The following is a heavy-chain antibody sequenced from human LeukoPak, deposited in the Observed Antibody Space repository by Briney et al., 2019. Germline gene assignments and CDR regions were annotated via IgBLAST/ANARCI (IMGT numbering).Heavy chain of an antibody. Sequence: SDTLSLTCAVYGGSFSGYYWGGPREPPGKGLEWIGSIYYSGSTYYNPSLKSRVTISLDTSKNQLSLKLSSVTAADTAVYYCARHGTGLWFGDHLRGMDVWGQGTTVTVSS. CDR1: GGSFSGYY. D-gene: IGHD3-10*01. CDR3: ARHGTGLWFGDHLRGMDV. CDR2: IYYSGST. J-gene: IGHJ6*02. V-gene: IGHV4-39*01.